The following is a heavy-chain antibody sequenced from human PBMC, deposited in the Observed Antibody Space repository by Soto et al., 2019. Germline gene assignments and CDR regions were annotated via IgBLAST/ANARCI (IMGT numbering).Heavy chain of an antibody. CDR2: ISPASGGT. V-gene: IGHV1-2*02. D-gene: IGHD4-17*01. CDR3: ARGTTMSKGWFGA. Sequence: GASVKVSCKTSGYVFTGYFIHSVRQAPGQGLEWMGWISPASGGTEYAPKFKGRGTLTRDTSLSTAYMELTSLGSDDTAVYYCARGTTMSKGWFGAWGQGTLVTVSS. J-gene: IGHJ5*02. CDR1: GYVFTGYF.